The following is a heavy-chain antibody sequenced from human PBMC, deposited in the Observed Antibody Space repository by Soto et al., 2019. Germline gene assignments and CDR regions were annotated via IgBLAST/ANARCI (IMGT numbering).Heavy chain of an antibody. CDR1: GYNFSHFW. V-gene: IGHV5-51*01. CDR2: IFPGDSDT. CDR3: AAGYSTGLDAFDI. D-gene: IGHD2-8*02. J-gene: IGHJ3*02. Sequence: WESLTISCTCSGYNFSHFWIGWVRPMPGKGLEWMGMIFPGDSDTKNSPSLEGQITMSVDKSDSSAYLQWRSLKASDTAIYYCAAGYSTGLDAFDIWGQGTMVTVSS.